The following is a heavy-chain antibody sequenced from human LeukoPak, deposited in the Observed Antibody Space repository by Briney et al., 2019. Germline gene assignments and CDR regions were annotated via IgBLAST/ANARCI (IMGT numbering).Heavy chain of an antibody. CDR1: GYTFTAYY. CDR2: INPNGGGT. CDR3: TRALRLGELSSNYY. J-gene: IGHJ4*02. V-gene: IGHV1-2*02. Sequence: ASVKVSCKASGYTFTAYYMHWVRQAPGQGLEWMGWINPNGGGTGSAQKFQGRVTMTRDTSISTAYMELSRLRSDDTAVYYCTRALRLGELSSNYYWGQGTLVTVSS. D-gene: IGHD3-16*02.